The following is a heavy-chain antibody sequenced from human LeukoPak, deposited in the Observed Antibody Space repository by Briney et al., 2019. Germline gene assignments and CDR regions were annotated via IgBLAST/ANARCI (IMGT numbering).Heavy chain of an antibody. D-gene: IGHD6-19*01. CDR3: AKSSVGAVAGKVYYYYGMDV. CDR1: GFTFSSYG. CDR2: IRYDGSNK. Sequence: PGGSLRLSCPASGFTFSSYGMHWVRQAPGKGLEWVAFIRYDGSNKYYADSVKGRFTISRDNSKNTLYLQMNSLRAEDEAVYYCAKSSVGAVAGKVYYYYGMDVWGQGTTVSVSS. J-gene: IGHJ6*02. V-gene: IGHV3-30*02.